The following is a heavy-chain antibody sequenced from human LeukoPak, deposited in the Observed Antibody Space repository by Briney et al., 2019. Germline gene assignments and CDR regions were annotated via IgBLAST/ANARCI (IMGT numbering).Heavy chain of an antibody. CDR2: IYYSGST. Sequence: SETLSLTCTVSSGSISSGGYYWSWIRQHPGKGLEWIGFIYYSGSTYYNPSLKSRVTISVDTSKNQFSLKLSSVTAADTAVYYCATTMVRGVVFDYWGQGTLVTVSS. J-gene: IGHJ4*02. V-gene: IGHV4-31*03. D-gene: IGHD3-10*01. CDR1: SGSISSGGYY. CDR3: ATTMVRGVVFDY.